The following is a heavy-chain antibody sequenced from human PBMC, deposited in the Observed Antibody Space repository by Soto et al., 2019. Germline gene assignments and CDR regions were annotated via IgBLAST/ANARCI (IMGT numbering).Heavy chain of an antibody. Sequence: QVQLVESGGGVVQPGRSLRLSCAASGFTFSSYGMHWVRQAPGKGLEWVAVIWYDGSNKYYADSVKGRFTISRDNSKNTLYLQMNSLRAEDTAVYYCAREGTYCSSTGCPAYYYYYYYMDVWGKGTTVTVSS. CDR3: AREGTYCSSTGCPAYYYYYYYMDV. J-gene: IGHJ6*03. CDR2: IWYDGSNK. CDR1: GFTFSSYG. D-gene: IGHD2-2*01. V-gene: IGHV3-33*01.